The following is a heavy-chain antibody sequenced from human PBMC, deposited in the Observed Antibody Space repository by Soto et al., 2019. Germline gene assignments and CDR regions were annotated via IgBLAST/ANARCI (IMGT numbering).Heavy chain of an antibody. CDR1: GFSLTTSGVG. D-gene: IGHD3-3*01. J-gene: IGHJ4*02. CDR3: AHRVLRTVFGLVTTTAIYFDF. CDR2: IYWDDDK. Sequence: QITLKESGPTVVKPTETLTLTCTFSGFSLTTSGVGVGWVRQSPGKAPEWLALIYWDDDKRYSTSLNSRLIITKDTSKQQVVLTMANVDPADTATYSCAHRVLRTVFGLVTTTAIYFDFWGPGTPVVVSS. V-gene: IGHV2-5*02.